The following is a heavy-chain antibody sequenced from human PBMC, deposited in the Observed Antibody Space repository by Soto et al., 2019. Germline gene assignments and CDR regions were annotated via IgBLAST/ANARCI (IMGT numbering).Heavy chain of an antibody. CDR1: GGSISSCSYY. CDR3: ANTYYDILTGYHDAFDI. D-gene: IGHD3-9*01. Sequence: ETLSLTCTFYGGSISSCSYYWGWVRQPPGKGLECIGSVYCSGRTYYNPSLKSRVTISVDTSKNQFSLKLSSVTAADTAVYYCANTYYDILTGYHDAFDIWGQGTMVTV. J-gene: IGHJ3*02. V-gene: IGHV4-39*01. CDR2: VYCSGRT.